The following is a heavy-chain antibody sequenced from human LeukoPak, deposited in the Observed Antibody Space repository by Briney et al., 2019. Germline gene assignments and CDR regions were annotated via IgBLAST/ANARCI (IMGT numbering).Heavy chain of an antibody. D-gene: IGHD6-13*01. CDR3: ASFSSSWSILDY. J-gene: IGHJ4*02. V-gene: IGHV4-39*01. CDR1: GGSISSSSYY. Sequence: PSETLSLTCTVSGGSISSSSYYWGWIRQPPGKGLEWIGSIYYSGSTYYNPSLKSRVTISVDTSKNQFSLKLSSVTAADTAVYYCASFSSSWSILDYWGQGTLVTVSS. CDR2: IYYSGST.